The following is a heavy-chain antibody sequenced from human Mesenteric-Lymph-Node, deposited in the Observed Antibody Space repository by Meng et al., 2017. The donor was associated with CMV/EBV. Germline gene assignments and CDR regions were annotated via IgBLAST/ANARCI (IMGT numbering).Heavy chain of an antibody. V-gene: IGHV4-39*07. CDR3: ARVRSISNWFDP. CDR1: GGSISSSSYY. D-gene: IGHD3-3*02. Sequence: GSLRLSCTVSGGSISSSSYYWAWIRQPPGKGLEWIGNINYSGTTFSNPSLKSRVIISLDTSKNQFSLRLSSVTAADTAIYYCARVRSISNWFDPWGQGTLVTVSS. J-gene: IGHJ5*02. CDR2: INYSGTT.